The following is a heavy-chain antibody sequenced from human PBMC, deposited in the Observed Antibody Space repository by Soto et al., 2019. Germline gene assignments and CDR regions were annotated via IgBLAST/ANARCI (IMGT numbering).Heavy chain of an antibody. V-gene: IGHV1-69*12. D-gene: IGHD5-18*01. CDR2: IIPMFGTA. Sequence: VQLVQSGAEVKKPESSVKVSCKAPGGTFSTYAISWVRQAPGQGLEWMGGIIPMFGTANYAQRFQDRVTITAYESTITVYMELSRLRSEDTAVYFCASGIQLWLRRINNGYSGWGQGTLVTVSS. CDR3: ASGIQLWLRRINNGYSG. CDR1: GGTFSTYA. J-gene: IGHJ4*02.